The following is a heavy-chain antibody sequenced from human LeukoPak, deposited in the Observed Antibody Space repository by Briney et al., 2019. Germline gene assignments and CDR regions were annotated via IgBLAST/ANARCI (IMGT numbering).Heavy chain of an antibody. CDR1: GGTFSSYA. CDR2: IIPIFGTA. Sequence: SVKVSCKASGGTFSSYAISWVRQAPGQGLEWMGGIIPIFGTANYAQKFQGRVTITADESTSTAYMELSSLRSEDTAVYYCARGIVVPAAIGLRYYYGMDVWGQGTTVTVSS. V-gene: IGHV1-69*13. D-gene: IGHD2-2*01. J-gene: IGHJ6*02. CDR3: ARGIVVPAAIGLRYYYGMDV.